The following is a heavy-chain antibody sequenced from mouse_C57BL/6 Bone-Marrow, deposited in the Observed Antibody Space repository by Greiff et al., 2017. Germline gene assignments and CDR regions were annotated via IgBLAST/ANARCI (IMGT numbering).Heavy chain of an antibody. J-gene: IGHJ3*01. Sequence: QVQLQQPGAELVRPGSSVKLSCKASGYTFTSYWMHWVKQRPIQGLEWIGNIDPSDSDTHYNQKFKDKATLTVDKSSSTAYMQLSSLTSEDSAVYCCAREGDGYYAWFAYWGQGTLVTVSA. CDR2: IDPSDSDT. D-gene: IGHD2-3*01. CDR3: AREGDGYYAWFAY. CDR1: GYTFTSYW. V-gene: IGHV1-52*01.